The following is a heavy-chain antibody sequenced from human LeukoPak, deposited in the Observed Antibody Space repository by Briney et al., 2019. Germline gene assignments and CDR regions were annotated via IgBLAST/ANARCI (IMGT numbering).Heavy chain of an antibody. Sequence: PGGSLRLSCAASGFTFNIYGMSWVRQAPGKGLDGVSSVGGGNDIHYADSVKGRFTGSRDDAKSTVYLQMNSLRAEDTAIYFCAKDATPRNSIWYHFDSWGQGTLVTVSS. V-gene: IGHV3-23*01. CDR3: AKDATPRNSIWYHFDS. J-gene: IGHJ4*02. CDR2: VGGGNDI. CDR1: GFTFNIYG. D-gene: IGHD6-13*01.